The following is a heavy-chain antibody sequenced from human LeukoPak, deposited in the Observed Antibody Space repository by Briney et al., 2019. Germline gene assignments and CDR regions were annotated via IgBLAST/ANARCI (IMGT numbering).Heavy chain of an antibody. CDR2: IYPGDSDT. Sequence: GESLKISCKGSGYSFTSYWIGWVRQMPGKGLEWMGIIYPGDSDTRYSPSFQGQVTISADKSISTAYLQWSSLRAEDTAVYYCAKDDEVEAVSASFDYWGQGTLVTVSS. V-gene: IGHV5-51*01. D-gene: IGHD6-19*01. CDR1: GYSFTSYW. J-gene: IGHJ4*02. CDR3: AKDDEVEAVSASFDY.